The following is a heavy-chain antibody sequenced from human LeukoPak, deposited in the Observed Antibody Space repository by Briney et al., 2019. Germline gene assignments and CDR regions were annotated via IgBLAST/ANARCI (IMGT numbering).Heavy chain of an antibody. D-gene: IGHD6-13*01. Sequence: PSETLSLTCTVSGGSISNYYWSWIRQSPGKGLEWIGYIYYRGNINYNPSLKSRVTISVDTSKNQFSLKLSSVTAADTALFYCARHSAQSSTNDAFDIWGQGTMVTVSS. CDR2: IYYRGNI. J-gene: IGHJ3*02. CDR1: GGSISNYY. CDR3: ARHSAQSSTNDAFDI. V-gene: IGHV4-59*01.